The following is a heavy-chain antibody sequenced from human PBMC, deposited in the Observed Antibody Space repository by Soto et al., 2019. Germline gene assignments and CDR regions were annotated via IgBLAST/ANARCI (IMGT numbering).Heavy chain of an antibody. CDR3: ARDVPFDYGSDY. Sequence: GGSLRLSCAASGFAVSSYSTHWVRQAPGKGLEWVAVISYDGSNKYYADSVKGRFTISRDNSKNTLYLQMNSLRAEDTAVYYCARDVPFDYGSDYWGQGTLVTVSS. J-gene: IGHJ4*02. CDR2: ISYDGSNK. D-gene: IGHD4-17*01. CDR1: GFAVSSYS. V-gene: IGHV3-30-3*01.